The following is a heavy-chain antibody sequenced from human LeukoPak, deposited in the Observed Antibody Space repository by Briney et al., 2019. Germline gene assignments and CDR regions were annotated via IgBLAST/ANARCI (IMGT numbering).Heavy chain of an antibody. V-gene: IGHV3-7*01. Sequence: GGSLRLSCVASGFSFSSYWINWVRQSPGEGLEWVAHMKPDGTKKYYLDSVKGRFTISRDNAKNSLYLQMNSLRPEDTAVYYCARDGIEGGITIFGVAIGGFDYWGQGTLVTVSS. CDR3: ARDGIEGGITIFGVAIGGFDY. CDR2: MKPDGTKK. CDR1: GFSFSSYW. D-gene: IGHD3-3*01. J-gene: IGHJ4*02.